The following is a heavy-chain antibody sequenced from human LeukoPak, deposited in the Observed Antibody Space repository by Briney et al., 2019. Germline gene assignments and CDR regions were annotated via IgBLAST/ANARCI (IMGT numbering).Heavy chain of an antibody. D-gene: IGHD1-1*01. CDR1: GGSISSGSYY. J-gene: IGHJ3*02. Sequence: SETLSLTCTVSGGSISSGSYYWSWIRQPAGKGLEWIGRIYTSGSTNYNPSLKSRVTISVDTSKNQFSLKLSSVTAADTAVYYCARDNDAYAFDIWGQGTMVTVSS. V-gene: IGHV4-61*02. CDR3: ARDNDAYAFDI. CDR2: IYTSGST.